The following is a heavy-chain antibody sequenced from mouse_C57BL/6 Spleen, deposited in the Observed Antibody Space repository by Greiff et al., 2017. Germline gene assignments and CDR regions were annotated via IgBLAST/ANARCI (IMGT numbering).Heavy chain of an antibody. Sequence: QVQLQQPGAELVKPGASVKLSCKASGYTFTSYWMQWVKQRPGQGLEWIGEIDPSDSYTNYNQKFKGKATLTVDTSSSTAYMQLSSLTSEDSAVYYCARFYYGSSYWYFDVWGTGTTGTVSS. D-gene: IGHD1-1*01. V-gene: IGHV1-50*01. J-gene: IGHJ1*03. CDR3: ARFYYGSSYWYFDV. CDR1: GYTFTSYW. CDR2: IDPSDSYT.